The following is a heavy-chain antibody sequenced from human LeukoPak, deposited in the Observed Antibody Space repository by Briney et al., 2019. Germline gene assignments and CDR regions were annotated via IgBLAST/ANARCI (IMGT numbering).Heavy chain of an antibody. Sequence: GASVKVSCKASGHTFTGYYMHWVRQAPGQGLEWMGWINPNSGGTNYAQKFQGRVTMTRDTSISTAYMELSRLRSDDTAVYYCARTRKRSYEADYWGQGTLVTVSS. V-gene: IGHV1-2*02. D-gene: IGHD1-26*01. J-gene: IGHJ4*02. CDR1: GHTFTGYY. CDR2: INPNSGGT. CDR3: ARTRKRSYEADY.